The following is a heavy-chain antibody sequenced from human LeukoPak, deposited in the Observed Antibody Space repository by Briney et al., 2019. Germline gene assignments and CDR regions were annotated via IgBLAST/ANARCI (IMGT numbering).Heavy chain of an antibody. Sequence: GGSQTLSCAPSGLTFSTYGMNWVRHAPGKGLEWVSSISRSCSYIYYADSVKGRFTISRDNAMNTLYLKMNSLRAEDTAVYYCARGRAAAGHRVEHRYSPVDYWGQGTLVTVSS. V-gene: IGHV3-21*01. CDR1: GLTFSTYG. CDR2: ISRSCSYI. D-gene: IGHD6-13*01. CDR3: ARGRAAAGHRVEHRYSPVDY. J-gene: IGHJ4*02.